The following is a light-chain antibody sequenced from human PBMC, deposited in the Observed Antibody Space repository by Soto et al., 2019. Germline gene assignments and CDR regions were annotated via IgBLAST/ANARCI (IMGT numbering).Light chain of an antibody. CDR1: QSFRGL. CDR3: QQREDWPRA. CDR2: DAY. J-gene: IGKJ4*01. Sequence: EVVLTQSPVTLSLSPGERATLSCRASQSFRGLLAWYQQKPGQAPRLLIYDAYNRATGIPPRFSGSGSGTDFTLTISSLEPEDFAIYYCQQREDWPRAFGGGTKVDNK. V-gene: IGKV3-11*01.